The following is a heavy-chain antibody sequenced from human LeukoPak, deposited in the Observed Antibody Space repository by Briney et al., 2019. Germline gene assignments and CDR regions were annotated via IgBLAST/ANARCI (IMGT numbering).Heavy chain of an antibody. CDR1: GFTFSTYA. J-gene: IGHJ4*02. V-gene: IGHV3-23*01. CDR2: FSGSGGNT. Sequence: PGGSLRLSCAASGFTFSTYAMSWVRQAPGKGLEWVSAFSGSGGNTYYADSVKGRFTISRDNSKNTLYLQMNSLRAEDTAVYYCAKTMVRGDDYWGQGTLVTVSS. CDR3: AKTMVRGDDY. D-gene: IGHD3-10*01.